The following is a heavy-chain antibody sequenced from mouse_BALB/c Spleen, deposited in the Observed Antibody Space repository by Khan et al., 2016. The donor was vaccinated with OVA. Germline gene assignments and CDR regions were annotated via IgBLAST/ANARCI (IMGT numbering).Heavy chain of an antibody. CDR1: GFTFSSYS. D-gene: IGHD4-1*01. V-gene: IGHV5-6*01. J-gene: IGHJ3*01. CDR3: ADRLTGSFAD. CDR2: ISSGGDYT. Sequence: EVELVESGGDLVKPGGSLKLSCAASGFTFSSYSMSWVRQTPDKRLEWVASISSGGDYTYYPDSVKGRFTISRDNAKNTLYLQMSDLKSEDTAMYYCADRLTGSFADWGQGTLVTVSA.